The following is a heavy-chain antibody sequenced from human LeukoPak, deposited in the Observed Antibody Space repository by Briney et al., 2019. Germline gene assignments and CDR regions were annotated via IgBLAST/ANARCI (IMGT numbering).Heavy chain of an antibody. V-gene: IGHV3-30-3*01. CDR2: ISHDGSNT. CDR3: ARSNPGDYTLHLIDN. D-gene: IGHD4-17*01. Sequence: GGSLRLSCSASGFIFSPYAMHWVRQAPGKGLEWVAVISHDGSNTYYAESVKGRFTISRDNSRSTLYLQMNSLRPEDTAVYYCARSNPGDYTLHLIDNWGQGTLVSVSS. J-gene: IGHJ4*02. CDR1: GFIFSPYA.